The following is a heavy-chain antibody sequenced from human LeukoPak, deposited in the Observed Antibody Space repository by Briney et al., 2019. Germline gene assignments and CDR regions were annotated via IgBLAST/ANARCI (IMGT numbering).Heavy chain of an antibody. V-gene: IGHV3-74*01. J-gene: IGHJ3*02. Sequence: TGGSLRLSCAASGFTFSSYYMHWVRQAPGKGLVWVSRINSDGSSTTYADSVKGRFTISRDNAKNTLYLQMNSLRAEDTAVYYCARIGYYDSSGYPRAFDIWGQGTMVTVSS. D-gene: IGHD3-22*01. CDR1: GFTFSSYY. CDR2: INSDGSST. CDR3: ARIGYYDSSGYPRAFDI.